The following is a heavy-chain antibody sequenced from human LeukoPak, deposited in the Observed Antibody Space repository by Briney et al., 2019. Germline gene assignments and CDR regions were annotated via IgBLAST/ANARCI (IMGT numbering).Heavy chain of an antibody. D-gene: IGHD2-2*01. CDR3: AKSRVVVVPAANVDY. V-gene: IGHV3-23*01. CDR2: ISGSGGST. CDR1: GFTFSSYA. J-gene: IGHJ4*02. Sequence: GGSLRLSCAASGFTFSSYAMSWVRQAPGKGLEWVSAISGSGGSTYYADSVKGRSTISRDNSKNTLYLQMNSLRAEDTAVYYCAKSRVVVVPAANVDYWGQGTLVTVSS.